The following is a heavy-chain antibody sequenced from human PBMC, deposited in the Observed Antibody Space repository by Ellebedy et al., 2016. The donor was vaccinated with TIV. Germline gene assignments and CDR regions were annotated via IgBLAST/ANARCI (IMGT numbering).Heavy chain of an antibody. CDR1: GFTFGSFA. CDR3: AKGPSSGFNYDRVGFQY. Sequence: GESLKISCAASGFTFGSFAMHWVRQAPGKGLEWLSVISAGSSSSYYADSVKGRFTITRDNSKNTLYLQMNRLRPEDTAVYYCAKGPSSGFNYDRVGFQYWGQGTLVSVSS. CDR2: ISAGSSSS. V-gene: IGHV3-23*01. D-gene: IGHD3-16*01. J-gene: IGHJ4*02.